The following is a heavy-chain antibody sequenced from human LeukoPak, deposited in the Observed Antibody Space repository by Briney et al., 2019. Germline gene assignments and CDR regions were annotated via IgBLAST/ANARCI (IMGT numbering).Heavy chain of an antibody. CDR2: IKQDGSEK. Sequence: GGSLRLSSAASLFTLSSYWMSWVREAPGTGLEWVANIKQDGSEKYYVDSVKGRFTISRDNAKNSLYLQMNSLRAEDTAVYYCARDSDSGWPKYYFDYWGQGTLVTVSS. CDR1: LFTLSSYW. CDR3: ARDSDSGWPKYYFDY. J-gene: IGHJ4*02. D-gene: IGHD6-19*01. V-gene: IGHV3-7*03.